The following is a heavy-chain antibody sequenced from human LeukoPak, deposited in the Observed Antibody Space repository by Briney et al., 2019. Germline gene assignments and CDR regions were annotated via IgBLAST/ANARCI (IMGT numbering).Heavy chain of an antibody. CDR3: AKDRGLRYFDWNDY. J-gene: IGHJ4*02. CDR2: ISCNSGSI. V-gene: IGHV3-9*01. Sequence: PGGSLRLSCAASGFTFDDYAMHWVRQAPGKGLEWVSGISCNSGSIGYADSVKGRFTISRDNAKNSLYLQMNSPRAEDTALYYCAKDRGLRYFDWNDYWGQGTLVTVSS. D-gene: IGHD3-9*01. CDR1: GFTFDDYA.